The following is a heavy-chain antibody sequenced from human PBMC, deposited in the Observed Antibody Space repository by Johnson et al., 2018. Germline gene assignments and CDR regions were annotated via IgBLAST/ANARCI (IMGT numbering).Heavy chain of an antibody. Sequence: VQLQESGGGLVQXGGSLRLXCGASGFTVSSNFMSWVRQAPGKGLEWVSVIYIDGSPYYAASVKGRFTIPRDTSKNTLYLQMNSLTPEDTAVYYCARDKGSGSYSGPSFWGQGTMVTVSS. CDR3: ARDKGSGSYSGPSF. J-gene: IGHJ3*01. CDR2: IYIDGSP. V-gene: IGHV3-66*02. D-gene: IGHD3-10*01. CDR1: GFTVSSNF.